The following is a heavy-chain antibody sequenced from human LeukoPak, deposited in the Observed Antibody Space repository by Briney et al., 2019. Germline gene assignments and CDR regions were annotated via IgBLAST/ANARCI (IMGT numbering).Heavy chain of an antibody. D-gene: IGHD1-26*01. Sequence: SETLSLTCAVYGGSFSGYYWSWIRQPPGKGLEWVGEINHSGSTNYNPSLKSRVTISVDTSKNQFSLKLSSVTAADTAVYYCARAHPSGSYGYWGQGTLVTVSS. CDR3: ARAHPSGSYGY. CDR1: GGSFSGYY. J-gene: IGHJ4*02. CDR2: INHSGST. V-gene: IGHV4-34*01.